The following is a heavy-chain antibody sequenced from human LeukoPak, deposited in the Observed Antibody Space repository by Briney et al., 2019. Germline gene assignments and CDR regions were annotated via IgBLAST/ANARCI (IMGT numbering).Heavy chain of an antibody. CDR1: GGTFSSYA. Sequence: ASVKVSCKASGGTFSSYAISWVRQAPGQGLEWMGGIIPIFGTANYAQKFQGRVTITADKSTSTAYMELSSLRSDDTAVYYCARDTEPYYSMTPDGYFDLWGRGTLVTVSS. V-gene: IGHV1-69*06. J-gene: IGHJ2*01. CDR3: ARDTEPYYSMTPDGYFDL. CDR2: IIPIFGTA. D-gene: IGHD3-10*01.